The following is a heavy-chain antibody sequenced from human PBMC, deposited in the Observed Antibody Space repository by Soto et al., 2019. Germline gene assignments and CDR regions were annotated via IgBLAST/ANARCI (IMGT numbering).Heavy chain of an antibody. CDR1: GYTFTSYG. CDR2: ISAYNGNT. J-gene: IGHJ4*02. CDR3: ARDGLEYCSSTSCQPV. V-gene: IGHV1-18*01. D-gene: IGHD2-2*01. Sequence: GASVKVSCKASGYTFTSYGISWVRQAPGQGLEWMGWISAYNGNTNYAQKLQGRVTMTTDTSTSTAYMELRSLRSDDTAVYYCARDGLEYCSSTSCQPVWGQGTLVTVSS.